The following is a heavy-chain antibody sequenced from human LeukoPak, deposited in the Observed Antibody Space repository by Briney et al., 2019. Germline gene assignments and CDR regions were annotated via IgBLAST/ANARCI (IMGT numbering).Heavy chain of an antibody. D-gene: IGHD3-3*01. CDR3: ARQWSGYYTFDY. J-gene: IGHJ4*02. CDR1: GFNFGTYG. CDR2: ISYNGDVK. V-gene: IGHV3-33*05. Sequence: GGSLRLSCVGVGFNFGTYGIHWVRQAPGKGLEWVALISYNGDVKYYAESVKGRFTIPRDNAKNSLYLQMNSLRAEDTAVYYCARQWSGYYTFDYWGQGILVTVSS.